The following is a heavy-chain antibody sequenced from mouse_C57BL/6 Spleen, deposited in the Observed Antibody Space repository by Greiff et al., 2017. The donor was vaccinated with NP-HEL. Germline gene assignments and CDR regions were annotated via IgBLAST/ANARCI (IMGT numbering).Heavy chain of an antibody. V-gene: IGHV1-7*01. D-gene: IGHD2-4*01. J-gene: IGHJ3*01. CDR2: INPSSGYT. Sequence: VKLQQSGSELAKPGASVKLSCKASGYTFTSYWMHWVKQRPGQGLEWIGYINPSSGYTKYNQKFKDKATLTADKSSSTAYMQLSSLTYEDSAVYYCARPLYDYDGGPWFAYWGQGTLVTVSA. CDR3: ARPLYDYDGGPWFAY. CDR1: GYTFTSYW.